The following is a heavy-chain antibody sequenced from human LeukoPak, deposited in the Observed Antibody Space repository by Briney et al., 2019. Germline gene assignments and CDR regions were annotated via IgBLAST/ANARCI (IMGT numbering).Heavy chain of an antibody. Sequence: GGSLRLSCAASGFTFSTYAMTWVRQAPGKGLEWVSGISASGGSTYYADPVKGRFTISRDNSKNTLYLQMNSLRAEDTAVYYCAKEAYYGVYGDYWGQGTLVTVSS. CDR2: ISASGGST. V-gene: IGHV3-23*01. CDR3: AKEAYYGVYGDY. D-gene: IGHD4-17*01. CDR1: GFTFSTYA. J-gene: IGHJ4*02.